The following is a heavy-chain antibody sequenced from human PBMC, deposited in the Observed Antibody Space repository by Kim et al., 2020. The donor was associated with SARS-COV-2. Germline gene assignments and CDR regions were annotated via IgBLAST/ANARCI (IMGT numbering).Heavy chain of an antibody. CDR3: ARSGDFWSGYYNGHYYYYYYGMDV. D-gene: IGHD3-3*01. J-gene: IGHJ6*02. Sequence: SETLSLTCTVSGGSISSYYWSWIRQPPGKGLEWIGYIYYSGSTNYNPSLKSRVTISVDTSKNQFSLKLSSVTAADTAVYYCARSGDFWSGYYNGHYYYYYYGMDVWGQGTTVTVSS. CDR1: GGSISSYY. V-gene: IGHV4-59*13. CDR2: IYYSGST.